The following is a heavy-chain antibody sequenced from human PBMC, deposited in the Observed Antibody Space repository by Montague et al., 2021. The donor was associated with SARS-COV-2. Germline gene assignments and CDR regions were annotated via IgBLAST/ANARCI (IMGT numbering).Heavy chain of an antibody. V-gene: IGHV6-1*01. Sequence: CAISGDSVSSNSAAWNWIRQSPSRGLEWLGRTYYRSKWYYEHAVSLKSRITINPDTSKNQFSLQVRSMTPEDTAVYYCALAVAGRGGYDYWGQGTLVTVSS. CDR3: ALAVAGRGGYDY. CDR1: GDSVSSNSAA. J-gene: IGHJ4*02. D-gene: IGHD6-19*01. CDR2: TYYRSKWYY.